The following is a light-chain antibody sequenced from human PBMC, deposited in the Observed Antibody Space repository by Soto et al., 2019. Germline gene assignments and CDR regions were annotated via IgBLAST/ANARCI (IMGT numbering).Light chain of an antibody. Sequence: LMTQHPLSLSIIPGQTASISCKSSQSILHSDGKTYFYWYVQKAGQAPQPLIYEVSNRFSGVPERFSGSGSRTDFTLKISRVEADDVGIYYCMQAIDIPWTFGQGTKVDIK. J-gene: IGKJ1*01. V-gene: IGKV2-29*03. CDR2: EVS. CDR3: MQAIDIPWT. CDR1: QSILHSDGKTY.